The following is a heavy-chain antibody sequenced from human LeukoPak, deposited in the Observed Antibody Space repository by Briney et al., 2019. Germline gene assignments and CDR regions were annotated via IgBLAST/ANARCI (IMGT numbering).Heavy chain of an antibody. D-gene: IGHD2-15*01. CDR3: ARGVRYCSGGSCYSNTLTYMDV. J-gene: IGHJ6*03. Sequence: GGSLRLSCAASGFTFSSYWMSWVRQAPGKGLEWVANIKQDGSEKYYVDPVKGRFTISRDNAKNSLYLQMNSLRAEDTAVYYCARGVRYCSGGSCYSNTLTYMDVWGKGTTVTVSS. CDR2: IKQDGSEK. CDR1: GFTFSSYW. V-gene: IGHV3-7*01.